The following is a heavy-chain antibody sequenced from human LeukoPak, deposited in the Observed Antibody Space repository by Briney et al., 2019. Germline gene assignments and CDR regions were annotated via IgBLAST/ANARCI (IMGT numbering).Heavy chain of an antibody. J-gene: IGHJ4*02. D-gene: IGHD6-13*01. CDR2: ISAYNGNT. CDR1: GYTFTSYG. Sequence: GASVKVSCKASGYTFTSYGISWVRQAPGQGLEWMGWISAYNGNTNYAQKLQGRVTMTTDTSTSTAYMELRSLRAEDTAVYYCARVTGYSSSPEDDYWGQGTLVTVSS. V-gene: IGHV1-18*01. CDR3: ARVTGYSSSPEDDY.